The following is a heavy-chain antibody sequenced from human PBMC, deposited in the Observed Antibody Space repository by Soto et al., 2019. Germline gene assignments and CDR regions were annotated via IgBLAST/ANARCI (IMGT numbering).Heavy chain of an antibody. CDR3: AREGPYCDILTGYYGMDV. D-gene: IGHD3-9*01. J-gene: IGHJ6*02. V-gene: IGHV1-69*08. CDR1: GGTFSSYT. Sequence: QVQLVQSGAEVKKPGSSVKVSCKASGGTFSSYTISWVRQAPGQGLEWMGRIIPILGIANYAQKFQGRVTITADKSTSTAYMELSSLRSEDTAVYYCAREGPYCDILTGYYGMDVWGQGTTVTVSS. CDR2: IIPILGIA.